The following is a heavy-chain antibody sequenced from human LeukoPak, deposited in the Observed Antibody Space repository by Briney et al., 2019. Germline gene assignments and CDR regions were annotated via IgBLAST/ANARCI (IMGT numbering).Heavy chain of an antibody. J-gene: IGHJ3*02. CDR3: ARTATSGAFDI. Sequence: GASVKVSCKASGYTFTSYDINWVRQATGQGLEWMGWMNSNSGNTGYAQKFQGRVTITRNTSISTAYMELSSLRSEDTAVYYCARTATSGAFDIWGQGTMVTVSS. CDR2: MNSNSGNT. D-gene: IGHD6-25*01. V-gene: IGHV1-8*03. CDR1: GYTFTSYD.